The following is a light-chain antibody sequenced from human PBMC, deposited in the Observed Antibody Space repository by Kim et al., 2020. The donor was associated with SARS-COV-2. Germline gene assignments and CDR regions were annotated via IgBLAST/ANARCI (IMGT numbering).Light chain of an antibody. CDR3: ATWDNSLRAYV. Sequence: GQGVTISCSGSTSNIGSNTVNWYQHLPGTAPKFLIYSNNQRPSGVPDRFSASKSGTSASLAISGLQSEDEGDYYCATWDNSLRAYVFGPGTKVTVL. V-gene: IGLV1-44*01. CDR1: TSNIGSNT. CDR2: SNN. J-gene: IGLJ1*01.